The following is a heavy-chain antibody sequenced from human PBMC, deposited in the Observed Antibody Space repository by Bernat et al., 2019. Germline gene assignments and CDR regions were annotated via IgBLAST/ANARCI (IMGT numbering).Heavy chain of an antibody. V-gene: IGHV3-7*05. CDR3: ARYYPGDCSSASCPGVFDY. CDR1: GFTFSSYC. CDR2: IKQDGSGK. D-gene: IGHD2-2*01. Sequence: EVQLLESGGGLVQPGGSLRLSCAVSGFTFSSYCMSWVRQAPGKGLEWVSRIKQDGSGKYYVDSVKGRFTISRDNADNSLYLQMNDLRAEDTAVYFCARYYPGDCSSASCPGVFDYWGQGTLVTVSS. J-gene: IGHJ4*02.